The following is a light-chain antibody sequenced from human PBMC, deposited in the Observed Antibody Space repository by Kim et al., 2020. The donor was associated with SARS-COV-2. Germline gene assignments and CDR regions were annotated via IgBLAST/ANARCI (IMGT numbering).Light chain of an antibody. CDR3: QQYDNLPPT. Sequence: IQMTQSPSSLSASVGDRVTITCQAIQDISNYLNWYQQKPGKAPKLLIYDASNLETGVPSRFSGSGSGTDFTSTISSLQPEDIATYYYQQYDNLPPTFGQGTRLEIK. V-gene: IGKV1-33*01. CDR1: QDISNY. J-gene: IGKJ5*01. CDR2: DAS.